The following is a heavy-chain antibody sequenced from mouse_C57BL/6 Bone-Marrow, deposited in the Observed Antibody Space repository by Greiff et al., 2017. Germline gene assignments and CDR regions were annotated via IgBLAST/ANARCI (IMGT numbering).Heavy chain of an antibody. V-gene: IGHV1-81*01. CDR3: ASDYYGSSRFAY. D-gene: IGHD1-1*01. CDR2: IYPRSGNT. CDR1: GYTFTSYG. Sequence: VQLQQSGAELARPGASVKLSCKASGYTFTSYGISWVKQSTGQGLEWIGEIYPRSGNTYYNEKFKGKATLTADKSSSTAYMELRSLTSEDSSVYFCASDYYGSSRFAYWGQGTLVTVSA. J-gene: IGHJ3*01.